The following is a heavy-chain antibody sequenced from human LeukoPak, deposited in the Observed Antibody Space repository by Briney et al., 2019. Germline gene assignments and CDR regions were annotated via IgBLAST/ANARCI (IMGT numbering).Heavy chain of an antibody. Sequence: QAGGSLRLSCAASGFTVSSNYMSWVRQAPGKGLEWVSAIRNGGGSIYYADSVKGRFTISRDNSKNTLYLQMNSLRAEDTAVYYCAKEAEGELHWGGYFEYWGQGTLVTVSS. V-gene: IGHV3-23*01. CDR2: IRNGGGSI. D-gene: IGHD3-16*01. CDR3: AKEAEGELHWGGYFEY. J-gene: IGHJ4*02. CDR1: GFTVSSNY.